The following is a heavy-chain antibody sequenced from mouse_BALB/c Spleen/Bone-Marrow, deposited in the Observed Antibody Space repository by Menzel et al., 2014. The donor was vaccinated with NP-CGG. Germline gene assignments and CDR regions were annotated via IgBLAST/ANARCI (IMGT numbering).Heavy chain of an antibody. Sequence: DVKLQESGAELVKPGASVKLSCTASGFNIKDTYMNWVKQRPEQGLEWIGRIDPANGNTKYDPKFQGKATITADTSSNTAYLQLSSLTSEDTAVYYCARESYGNYAWYFDVWGAETTVNVPS. D-gene: IGHD2-1*01. J-gene: IGHJ1*01. CDR3: ARESYGNYAWYFDV. V-gene: IGHV14-3*02. CDR2: IDPANGNT. CDR1: GFNIKDTY.